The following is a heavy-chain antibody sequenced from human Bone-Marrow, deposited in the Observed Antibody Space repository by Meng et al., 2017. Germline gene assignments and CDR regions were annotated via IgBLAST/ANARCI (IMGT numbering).Heavy chain of an antibody. J-gene: IGHJ5*02. CDR3: ARGKSNSSPPFDP. D-gene: IGHD6-6*01. V-gene: IGHV4-31*03. CDR1: GGSISSGGYY. Sequence: QVQLQESGPGLVKPSQTLSLTCTVSGGSISSGGYYWSWIRQHPGKGLEWIGYIYHSGSTYYNPSLKSRVTISVDTSKNQFSLKLSSVTAADTAVYYCARGKSNSSPPFDPWGQGTPVTVSS. CDR2: IYHSGST.